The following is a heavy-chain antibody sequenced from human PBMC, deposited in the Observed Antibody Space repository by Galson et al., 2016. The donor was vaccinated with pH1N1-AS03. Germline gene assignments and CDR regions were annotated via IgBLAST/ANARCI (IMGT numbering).Heavy chain of an antibody. CDR2: IYPSGNP. CDR1: GDSISDGFFY. V-gene: IGHV4-61*02. CDR3: ARQGDTSMVTDYHYYHVDV. Sequence: TLSLTCTVSGDSISDGFFYWTWIRQPSGKGLEWIGRIYPSGNPKYNPSLKSRVTMSVDLSKRHFSLKLTSVTAVDTGVYYCARQGDTSMVTDYHYYHVDVWGKGTTVTVSS. D-gene: IGHD5-18*01. J-gene: IGHJ6*03.